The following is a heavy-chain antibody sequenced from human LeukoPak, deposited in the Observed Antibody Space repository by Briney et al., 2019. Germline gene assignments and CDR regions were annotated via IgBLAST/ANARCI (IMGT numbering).Heavy chain of an antibody. V-gene: IGHV4-4*08. D-gene: IGHD3-10*01. Sequence: SETLSLTCTVSGGSIFSYYWNWVRQPPGKGLEWIGYIYSNGITSYNPSLRSRGTISADTSKNQFSLKLTSVTAADTAVYYCARRGDYWGQGFLVTVSS. CDR1: GGSIFSYY. CDR2: IYSNGIT. J-gene: IGHJ4*02. CDR3: ARRGDY.